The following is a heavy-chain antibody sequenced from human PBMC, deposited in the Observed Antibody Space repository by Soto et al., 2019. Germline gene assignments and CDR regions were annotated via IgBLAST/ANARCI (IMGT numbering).Heavy chain of an antibody. Sequence: EVQLLESGGGLVQPGGSLRLSCSTSGFTFNTYAMNWVRQAPGKGLEWVSALSGSGGTTYYADSVRGRFTISSDNSKNTLVLQMNSLRAEDTALYYCAKQRAGYGSGSDTYYFDFWGQGTLVTVSS. CDR2: LSGSGGTT. CDR3: AKQRAGYGSGSDTYYFDF. V-gene: IGHV3-23*01. D-gene: IGHD3-10*01. CDR1: GFTFNTYA. J-gene: IGHJ4*02.